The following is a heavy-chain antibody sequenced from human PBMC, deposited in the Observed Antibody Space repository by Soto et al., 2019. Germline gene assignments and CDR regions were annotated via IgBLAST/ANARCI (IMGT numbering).Heavy chain of an antibody. J-gene: IGHJ3*02. CDR2: ISSSSSYI. D-gene: IGHD2-21*01. Sequence: GGSLRLSCAASGFTFSSYSMNWVRQAPGKGLEWVSSISSSSSYIYYADSVKGRFTISRDNAKNSLYLQMNSLRAEDTAVYYCARDAIPPSLWDGEEEAFDIWGQGTMVTVSS. CDR3: ARDAIPPSLWDGEEEAFDI. CDR1: GFTFSSYS. V-gene: IGHV3-21*01.